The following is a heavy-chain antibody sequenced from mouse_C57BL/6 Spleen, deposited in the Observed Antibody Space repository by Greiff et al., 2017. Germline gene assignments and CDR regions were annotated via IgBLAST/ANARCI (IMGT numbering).Heavy chain of an antibody. J-gene: IGHJ3*01. D-gene: IGHD4-1*01. CDR1: GFTFSSYA. CDR3: AQTGAFAY. CDR2: ISDGGSYT. V-gene: IGHV5-4*01. Sequence: DVHLVESGGGLVKPGGSLKLSCAASGFTFSSYAMSWVRQTPEKRLEWVATISDGGSYTYYPDNVKGRFTISRDNAKNNLYLQMSHLKSEDTAMYYCAQTGAFAYWGQGTLVTVSA.